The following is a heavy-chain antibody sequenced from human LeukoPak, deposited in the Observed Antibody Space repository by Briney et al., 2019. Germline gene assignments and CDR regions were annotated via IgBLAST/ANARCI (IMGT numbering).Heavy chain of an antibody. V-gene: IGHV4-59*01. J-gene: IGHJ6*03. CDR1: GGSISSYY. CDR3: ARTPWDPYYMDV. D-gene: IGHD1-26*01. Sequence: PSETLSLTCTVSGGSISSYYWSWIRQPPGKGLEWIGYIYYSGSTNYNPSLKSRVTISVDTSKNQFSLKLSSVTAADTAVYYCARTPWDPYYMDVWGKGTTVTVSS. CDR2: IYYSGST.